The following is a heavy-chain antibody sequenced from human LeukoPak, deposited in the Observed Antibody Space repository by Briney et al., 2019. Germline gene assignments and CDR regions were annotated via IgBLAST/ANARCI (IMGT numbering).Heavy chain of an antibody. Sequence: PGRSLRLSCAASGFTFSSYVMHWVRQAPGKGLEWVAIISYDGSNEYYADSVKGRFTISRDNSKNTLYLQMNSLRAADTAVYYCARVRYGNSGYDPWGQGTLVTVSS. CDR2: ISYDGSNE. D-gene: IGHD5-12*01. V-gene: IGHV3-30*04. J-gene: IGHJ5*02. CDR1: GFTFSSYV. CDR3: ARVRYGNSGYDP.